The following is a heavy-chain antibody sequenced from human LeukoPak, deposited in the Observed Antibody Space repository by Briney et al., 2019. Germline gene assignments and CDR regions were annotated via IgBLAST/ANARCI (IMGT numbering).Heavy chain of an antibody. D-gene: IGHD6-19*01. V-gene: IGHV4-61*08. CDR2: IYYSGST. CDR3: ARHRYSSAWSVVDY. CDR1: GGSISSGGYS. J-gene: IGHJ4*02. Sequence: SETLSLTCAVSGGSISSGGYSWSWIRQPPGKGLEWIGNIYYSGSTNYNPSLKSRVTISVDTSKNQFSLKLTAVTAADTAVYYCARHRYSSAWSVVDYWGQGTLVTVSS.